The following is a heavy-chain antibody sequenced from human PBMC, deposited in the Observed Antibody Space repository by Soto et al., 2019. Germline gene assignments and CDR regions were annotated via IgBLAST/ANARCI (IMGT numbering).Heavy chain of an antibody. CDR2: IRSKANSCAT. D-gene: IGHD1-26*01. CDR1: GFTFSGSA. J-gene: IGHJ3*02. Sequence: WGSLRLSCAASGFTFSGSAMHWVRQASGKGLEWVGRIRSKANSCATAYAASVKGRFTISRDDSNNTAYLQMNSLKTEDTAVYYCTRGLIVGATTDDAFDIWGQGTMVTVSS. CDR3: TRGLIVGATTDDAFDI. V-gene: IGHV3-73*01.